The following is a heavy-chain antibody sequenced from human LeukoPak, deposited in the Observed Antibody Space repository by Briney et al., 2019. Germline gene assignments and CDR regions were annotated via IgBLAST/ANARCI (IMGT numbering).Heavy chain of an antibody. CDR2: ISGSGGST. J-gene: IGHJ4*02. V-gene: IGHV3-23*01. CDR1: GFIFSSYD. D-gene: IGHD1-1*01. CDR3: AKDRPTTGPDY. Sequence: PGVSLRLSCAASGFIFSSYDMSWVRQAPGKGLEWVSAISGSGGSTYYADSVKGRFTISRDNSKNTLFLQINSLRVEDAAVYYCAKDRPTTGPDYWGQGTLVTVSS.